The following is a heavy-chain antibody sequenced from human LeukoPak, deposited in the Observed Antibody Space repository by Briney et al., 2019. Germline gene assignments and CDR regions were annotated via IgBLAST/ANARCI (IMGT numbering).Heavy chain of an antibody. CDR1: GFTFSNYW. V-gene: IGHV3-7*05. Sequence: PGGSLRLSCEASGFTFSNYWMNWVRQAPGRGLEWVANIKRDGSEKHYVDSVKGRFTISRDNAKNSLYLRMSSLRAEDTAVYYCVTVVSGSLGDWGQGTLVTVSS. CDR2: IKRDGSEK. J-gene: IGHJ1*01. CDR3: VTVVSGSLGD. D-gene: IGHD5-12*01.